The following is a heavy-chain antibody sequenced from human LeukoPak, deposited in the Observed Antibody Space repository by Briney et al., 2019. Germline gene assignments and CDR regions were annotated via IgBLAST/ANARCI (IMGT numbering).Heavy chain of an antibody. CDR2: IYPGDNPGGSGI. J-gene: IGHJ5*02. CDR3: ARWLVVGGPRGFDP. CDR1: GYRFSDYY. Sequence: GESLEISCQGSGYRFSDYYVAWVRQMPGKGLEWMGIIYPGDNPGGSGIRYNPAFQGQVTVSADKSINTAYLQWSSLKASDSAMYYCARWLVVGGPRGFDPWGQGTLVTVSS. V-gene: IGHV5-51*01. D-gene: IGHD2-21*01.